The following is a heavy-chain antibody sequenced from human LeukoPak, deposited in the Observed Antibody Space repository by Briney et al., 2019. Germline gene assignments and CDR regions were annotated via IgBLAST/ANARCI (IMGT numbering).Heavy chain of an antibody. CDR3: AHIVVVLAAIEVDV. Sequence: PGGSLRLSCAASGFTFSSYWMHWVRQAPGKGLVWVSRINSDGSSTSYADSVKGRFTISRDNAKNTLYLQMNSLRAEDTAVYYCAHIVVVLAAIEVDVWGKGTTVTVSS. CDR1: GFTFSSYW. CDR2: INSDGSST. D-gene: IGHD2-2*01. V-gene: IGHV3-74*01. J-gene: IGHJ6*04.